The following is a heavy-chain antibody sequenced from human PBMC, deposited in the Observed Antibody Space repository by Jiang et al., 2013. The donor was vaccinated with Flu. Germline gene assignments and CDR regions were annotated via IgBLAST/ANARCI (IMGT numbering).Heavy chain of an antibody. CDR2: IDPSDSYT. V-gene: IGHV5-10-1*01. Sequence: GAEVKKPGESLRISCKGSGYSFTSYWISWVRQMPGKGLEWMGRIDPSDSYTNYSPSFQGHVTISADKSISTAYLQWSSLKASDTAMYYCARQVPSITGTTWTDYWGQGTLVTVSS. CDR1: GYSFTSYW. D-gene: IGHD1-20*01. J-gene: IGHJ4*02. CDR3: ARQVPSITGTTWTDY.